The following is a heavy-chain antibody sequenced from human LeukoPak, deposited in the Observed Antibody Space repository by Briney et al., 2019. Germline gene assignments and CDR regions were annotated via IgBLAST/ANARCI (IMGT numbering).Heavy chain of an antibody. CDR3: ARDLDDILTGTVLDV. CDR1: GYTFTSYA. V-gene: IGHV1-3*02. Sequence: ASVKVSCKASGYTFTSYAMHWVRQAPGQRLEWMGWSNAGNGNTKYSQEFQGRVTITRDTSISTAYMELSRLRSDDTAVYYCARDLDDILTGTVLDVWGQGTTVTVSS. J-gene: IGHJ6*02. CDR2: SNAGNGNT. D-gene: IGHD3-9*01.